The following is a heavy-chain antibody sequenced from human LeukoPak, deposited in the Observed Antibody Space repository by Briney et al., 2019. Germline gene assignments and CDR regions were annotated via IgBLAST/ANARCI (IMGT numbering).Heavy chain of an antibody. V-gene: IGHV4-59*01. D-gene: IGHD6-6*01. CDR1: GGSISSYY. CDR3: ARVRTWGLGSSYTVDY. CDR2: IYYSGST. J-gene: IGHJ4*02. Sequence: SETLSLTCTVSGGSISSYYWSWIRQPPGKGLEWIGYIYYSGSTNYNPSLKSRVTISVDTSKNQFSLKLSSVTAADTAVYYCARVRTWGLGSSYTVDYWGQGTLVTVSS.